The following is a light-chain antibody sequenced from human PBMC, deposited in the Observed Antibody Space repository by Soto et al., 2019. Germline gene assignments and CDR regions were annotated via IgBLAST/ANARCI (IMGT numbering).Light chain of an antibody. V-gene: IGLV2-14*01. Sequence: QSALTQPASVSGSPGQSITISCTGTSSDVGGYNYVSWYQQHPGKAPKLMIYDVSNRPSGVSNPFSGSKSGNTASLTISGLQAEDEADYYCTSYTSSSTPVFGGGTPLTVL. J-gene: IGLJ2*01. CDR3: TSYTSSSTPV. CDR1: SSDVGGYNY. CDR2: DVS.